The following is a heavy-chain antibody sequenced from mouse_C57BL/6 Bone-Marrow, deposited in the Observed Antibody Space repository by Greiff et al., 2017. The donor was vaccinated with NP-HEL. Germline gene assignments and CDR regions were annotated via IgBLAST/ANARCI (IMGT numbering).Heavy chain of an antibody. V-gene: IGHV1-69*01. CDR2: IDPSDSYT. D-gene: IGHD1-3*01. CDR1: GYTFTSYW. CDR3: AREDNLVEAMDY. Sequence: QVQLKQPGAELVMPGASVKLSCKASGYTFTSYWMHWVQQRPGQGLEWIGEIDPSDSYTNYNQKVKGKSTLTVDKSSSTAYLQLSSLTSEDSAVYYCAREDNLVEAMDYWGRGTAVTVSS. J-gene: IGHJ4*01.